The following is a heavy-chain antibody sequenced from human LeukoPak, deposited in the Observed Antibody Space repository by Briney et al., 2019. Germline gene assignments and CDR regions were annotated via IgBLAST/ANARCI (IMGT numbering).Heavy chain of an antibody. J-gene: IGHJ3*02. CDR1: GFSFSRFA. CDR3: AKSRIAAADDAFDM. Sequence: GGSLRLSCAASGFSFSRFAMTWVRRAPGKRLEWVSGISGSGGNTNYADSVKGRFTISRDNSKNTLYLQMSRLRAEDTAVYFCAKSRIAAADDAFDMWGQGTMVT. V-gene: IGHV3-23*01. CDR2: ISGSGGNT. D-gene: IGHD6-13*01.